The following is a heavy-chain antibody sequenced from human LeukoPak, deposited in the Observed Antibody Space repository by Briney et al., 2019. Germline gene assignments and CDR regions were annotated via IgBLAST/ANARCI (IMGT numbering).Heavy chain of an antibody. D-gene: IGHD3-10*01. CDR2: IYSGGST. CDR3: ARGLLGSGSYFDYYYYGMDV. Sequence: PGGSLRLSCAASGFTVSSNYMSWVRQAPGKGLEWVSVIYSGGSTYYADSVKGRFTISRDNSKNTLYLQMNSLRAEDTAVYYCARGLLGSGSYFDYYYYGMDVWGQGTTVTVSS. V-gene: IGHV3-66*01. J-gene: IGHJ6*02. CDR1: GFTVSSNY.